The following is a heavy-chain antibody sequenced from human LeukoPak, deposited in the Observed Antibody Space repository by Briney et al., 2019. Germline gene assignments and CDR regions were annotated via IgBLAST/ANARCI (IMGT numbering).Heavy chain of an antibody. CDR2: TYYRSKWYN. D-gene: IGHD5-18*01. CDR1: GDSVSSKNAA. Sequence: SQTLSLTCAISGDSVSSKNAAWNWIRQSPSRGLEWLGRTYYRSKWYNEYAVSVKSRVTINPDTSKNQFSLQLNSMTPKDTAVYYCARTAMRVVDSWGQGTLVTVSS. J-gene: IGHJ4*02. V-gene: IGHV6-1*01. CDR3: ARTAMRVVDS.